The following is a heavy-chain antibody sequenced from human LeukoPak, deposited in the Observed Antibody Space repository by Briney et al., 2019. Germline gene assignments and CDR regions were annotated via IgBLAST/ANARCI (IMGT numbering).Heavy chain of an antibody. CDR1: GGTFSSYA. D-gene: IGHD5-18*01. V-gene: IGHV1-69*01. J-gene: IGHJ6*02. CDR3: ARYTAMDYYYYYYGMDV. CDR2: IIPIFGTA. Sequence: SAKVSCKASGGTFSSYAIGWVRQAPGQGLEWMGGIIPIFGTANYAQKFQGRVTITADESTSTAYMELSSLRSEDTAVYYCARYTAMDYYYYYYGMDVWGQGTTVTVSS.